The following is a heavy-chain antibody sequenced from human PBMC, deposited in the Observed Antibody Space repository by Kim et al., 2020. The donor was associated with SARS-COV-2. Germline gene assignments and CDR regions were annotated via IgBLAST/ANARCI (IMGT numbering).Heavy chain of an antibody. Sequence: SETLSLTCTVSGGSISSGGYNWNWIRQHPGKGLEWIGYIYYNGSTYYNPSLKSRVTMSVDTSKNQFSLKLSSVTAADTAVYHCARDIGRVRGVIIPDAFDIWGQGTMVTVSS. V-gene: IGHV4-31*03. D-gene: IGHD3-10*01. CDR2: IYYNGST. CDR3: ARDIGRVRGVIIPDAFDI. J-gene: IGHJ3*02. CDR1: GGSISSGGYN.